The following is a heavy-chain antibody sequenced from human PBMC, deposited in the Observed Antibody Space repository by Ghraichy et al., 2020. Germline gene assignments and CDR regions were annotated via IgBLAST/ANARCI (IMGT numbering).Heavy chain of an antibody. Sequence: SETLSLTCTVSGGSISSYYWSWIRQPPGKGLEWIGYIYYSGSTNYNPSLKSRVTISVHTSKNQFSLKLSSVTAADTAVYYCARRYCSGGSCDPNALDYWGQGTLVTVSS. CDR3: ARRYCSGGSCDPNALDY. CDR1: GGSISSYY. J-gene: IGHJ4*02. V-gene: IGHV4-59*01. D-gene: IGHD2-15*01. CDR2: IYYSGST.